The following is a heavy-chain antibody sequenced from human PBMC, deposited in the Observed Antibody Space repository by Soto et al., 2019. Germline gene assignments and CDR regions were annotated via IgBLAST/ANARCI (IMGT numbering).Heavy chain of an antibody. D-gene: IGHD3-10*01. Sequence: EVQLVESGGGLVKPGGSLRLSCAASGFTFSNAWMNWVRQAPGKGLEWVGRIKSKTDGGTTDYAAPVKGRFTISRDDSKNTLYLQMNSLKPEDTAVYYCTSTMVRGVIIYYYYYGMDVWGQGTTVTVSS. CDR3: TSTMVRGVIIYYYYYGMDV. V-gene: IGHV3-15*07. CDR1: GFTFSNAW. CDR2: IKSKTDGGTT. J-gene: IGHJ6*02.